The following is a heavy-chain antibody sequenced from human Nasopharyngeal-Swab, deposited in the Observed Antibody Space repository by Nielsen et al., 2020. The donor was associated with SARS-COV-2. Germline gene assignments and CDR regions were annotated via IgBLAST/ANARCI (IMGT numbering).Heavy chain of an antibody. Sequence: SETLSLTCSLLDRSSSSYSWTGTRQPPGKGLEWIGRIYTSGSTNYNPSLKSRVTMSVDTSKNQFSLKLSSVTAADTAVYYCARDSSRRSRGSYYYYGMDVWGQGTTVTVSS. CDR1: DRSSSSYS. D-gene: IGHD3-3*01. CDR2: IYTSGST. V-gene: IGHV4-4*07. J-gene: IGHJ6*02. CDR3: ARDSSRRSRGSYYYYGMDV.